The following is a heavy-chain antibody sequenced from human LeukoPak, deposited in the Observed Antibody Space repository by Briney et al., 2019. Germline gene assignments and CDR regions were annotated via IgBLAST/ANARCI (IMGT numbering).Heavy chain of an antibody. J-gene: IGHJ1*01. D-gene: IGHD5-12*01. V-gene: IGHV3-33*01. CDR3: ARDRLRSLRAEVYFQH. Sequence: GGSLRLSCAASGFTFSSYGMHWVRQAPGKGLEWVAVIWYDGSNKYYADSVKGRFTISRDNSKNTLYLQMNSLRAEDTAVYYCARDRLRSLRAEVYFQHWGQGTLVTVSS. CDR2: IWYDGSNK. CDR1: GFTFSSYG.